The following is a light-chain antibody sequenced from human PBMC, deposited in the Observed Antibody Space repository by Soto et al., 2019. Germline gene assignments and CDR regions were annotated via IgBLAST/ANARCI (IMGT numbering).Light chain of an antibody. CDR3: QQYNSYPLT. Sequence: DIQMTQSPSSVSASVGDRVTITCRASQDISNHLGWIQQRPGEAPKSLIHAASILQSGVSSKFSGSGSGTYFTLTITNLQPEDFATSYCQQYNSYPLTFGGGTRVEI. CDR1: QDISNH. CDR2: AAS. J-gene: IGKJ4*01. V-gene: IGKV1-16*02.